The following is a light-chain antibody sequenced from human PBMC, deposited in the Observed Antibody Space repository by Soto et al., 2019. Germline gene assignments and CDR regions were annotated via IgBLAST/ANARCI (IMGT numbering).Light chain of an antibody. J-gene: IGLJ1*01. CDR3: SSYTSSSTLYYV. CDR1: SSDVGGYNY. CDR2: DVS. Sequence: QSVLTQPASVSGSPGQSITISCTGTSSDVGGYNYVSWYQQHPGKAPKLMIYDVSNRPSGVSNRFSGSKSGNTASLTISGLQAEDEADYYCSSYTSSSTLYYVSGTGSKLTDL. V-gene: IGLV2-14*01.